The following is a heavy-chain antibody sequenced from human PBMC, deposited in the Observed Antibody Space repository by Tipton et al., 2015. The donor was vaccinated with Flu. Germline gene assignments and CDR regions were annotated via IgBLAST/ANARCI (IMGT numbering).Heavy chain of an antibody. Sequence: SLRLSCAASGFSFSTYSMNWVRQAPGKGLEWVSLISRSSTYIHYADSVKGRFTISRDNANNLLFLQMNSLRGEDTAVYYCARGRGYCVTTTCLLPFDFWGQGTLVTVSS. V-gene: IGHV3-21*04. CDR1: GFSFSTYS. CDR2: ISRSSTYI. J-gene: IGHJ4*02. CDR3: ARGRGYCVTTTCLLPFDF. D-gene: IGHD2-2*01.